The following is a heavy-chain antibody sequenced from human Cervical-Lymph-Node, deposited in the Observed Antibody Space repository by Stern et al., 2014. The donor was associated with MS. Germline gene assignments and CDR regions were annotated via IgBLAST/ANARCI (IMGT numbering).Heavy chain of an antibody. V-gene: IGHV3-9*01. CDR1: GFTVDDCA. D-gene: IGHD3-16*02. CDR3: AKDISERHYYFDS. Sequence: EVQLVESGGGSVQPGRSLRLSCAASGFTVDDCAMHWVRQAPGEGLEWVSGISWNSNNIGYADSVRGRFTISRDNAKNSLYLQMNGLRPEDTALYYCAKDISERHYYFDSWGEGTLVTVSS. CDR2: ISWNSNNI. J-gene: IGHJ4*02.